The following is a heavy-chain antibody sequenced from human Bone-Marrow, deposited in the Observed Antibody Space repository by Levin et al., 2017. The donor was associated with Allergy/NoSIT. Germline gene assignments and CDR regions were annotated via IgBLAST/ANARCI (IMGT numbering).Heavy chain of an antibody. V-gene: IGHV3-23*01. D-gene: IGHD6-19*01. CDR1: GFTFANHA. J-gene: IGHJ4*02. CDR2: IRPNSERT. Sequence: GESLKISCAASGFTFANHAMTWVRHAPGKGLEWVSTIRPNSERTYFADSVKGRFTVSRDDSMNMLYLQMNSLRADDTAVYYCAREQGARGWYTVVFWGQGTLVTVSS. CDR3: AREQGARGWYTVVF.